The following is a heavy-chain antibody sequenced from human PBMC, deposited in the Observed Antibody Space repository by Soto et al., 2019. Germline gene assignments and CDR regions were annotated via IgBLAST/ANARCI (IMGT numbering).Heavy chain of an antibody. J-gene: IGHJ4*02. CDR2: ISNYGGST. D-gene: IGHD3-22*01. CDR3: ARDPDSSGYYYFDY. CDR1: GFTFSSYA. Sequence: EVQLVESGGGLVQPGGSLRLSCAASGFTFSSYAMHWVRQAPGKGLEYVSGISNYGGSTYYANSVKGRFTISRDNSKNTLYLQMGSLRAEDMAVYYCARDPDSSGYYYFDYWGQGTLVTVSS. V-gene: IGHV3-64*01.